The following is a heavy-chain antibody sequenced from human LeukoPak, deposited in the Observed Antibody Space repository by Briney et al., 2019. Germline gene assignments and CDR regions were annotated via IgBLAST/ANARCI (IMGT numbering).Heavy chain of an antibody. CDR3: ARGPDFHYDSSGYYLY. D-gene: IGHD3-22*01. CDR1: GGTFSSYA. J-gene: IGHJ4*02. V-gene: IGHV1-69*13. CDR2: IIPIFGTA. Sequence: ASVKVSCKASGGTFSSYAISWVRQAPGQGLEWMGGIIPIFGTANYAQKFQGRVTITADESTSTAYMELSSLRSEDTAVYYCARGPDFHYDSSGYYLYWGQGTLVTVSS.